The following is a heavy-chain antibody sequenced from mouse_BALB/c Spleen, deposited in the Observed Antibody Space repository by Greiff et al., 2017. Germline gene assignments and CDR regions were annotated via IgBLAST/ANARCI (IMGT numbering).Heavy chain of an antibody. Sequence: EVKLVESGPGLVKPSQSLSLTCTVTGYSITSDYAWNWIRQFPGNKLEWMGYISYSGITSYNPSLKSRISITRDTSKNQFFLQLNSVTTEDTATYYCARDYSSAWFAYWGQGTLVTVSA. D-gene: IGHD2-12*01. J-gene: IGHJ3*01. V-gene: IGHV3-2*02. CDR3: ARDYSSAWFAY. CDR1: GYSITSDYA. CDR2: ISYSGIT.